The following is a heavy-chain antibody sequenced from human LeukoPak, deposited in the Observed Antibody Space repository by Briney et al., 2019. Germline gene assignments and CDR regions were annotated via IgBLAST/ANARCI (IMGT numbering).Heavy chain of an antibody. CDR3: ARGRPTPGTDY. J-gene: IGHJ4*02. CDR1: GFTFSSFW. CDR2: IKEDGSVT. Sequence: PGGSLRLSCVGPGFTFSSFWMNWVRQVPGKGLEWLANIKEDGSVTTHVESVKGRFTISRDNAENVLYLQMNSLRVEDTGIYYCARGRPTPGTDYWGQGILVTVSS. D-gene: IGHD6-13*01. V-gene: IGHV3-7*04.